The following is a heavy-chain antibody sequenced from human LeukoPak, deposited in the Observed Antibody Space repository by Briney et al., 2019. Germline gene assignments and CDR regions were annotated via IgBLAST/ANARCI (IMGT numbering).Heavy chain of an antibody. V-gene: IGHV3-21*04. J-gene: IGHJ4*02. Sequence: GGSLRLSCAASGFTFSSYSMNWVRQAPGKGREWVSSISSSSSYIYYADSVKGRFTISRDNAKNSLYLQMNSLRAEDTAVYYCARAALRGHHFDYWGQGTLVTVSS. CDR1: GFTFSSYS. D-gene: IGHD3-16*01. CDR3: ARAALRGHHFDY. CDR2: ISSSSSYI.